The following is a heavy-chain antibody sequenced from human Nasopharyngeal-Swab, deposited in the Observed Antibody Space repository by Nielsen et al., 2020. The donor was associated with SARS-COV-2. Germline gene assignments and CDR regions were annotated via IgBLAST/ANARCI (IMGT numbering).Heavy chain of an antibody. V-gene: IGHV4-34*01. CDR2: INHSGST. D-gene: IGHD3-3*01. J-gene: IGHJ5*02. CDR3: ARGRFLEWAPYGFDP. Sequence: PGKGLEWIGEINHSGSTNYNPSLKSRVTISVDTSKNQLSLKLSSVTAADTAVYYCARGRFLEWAPYGFDPWGQGTLVTVSS.